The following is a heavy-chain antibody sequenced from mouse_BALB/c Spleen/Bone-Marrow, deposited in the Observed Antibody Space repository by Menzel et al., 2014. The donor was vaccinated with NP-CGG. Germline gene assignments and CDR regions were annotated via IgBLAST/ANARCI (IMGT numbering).Heavy chain of an antibody. Sequence: QSGPGLVKPSQSLSLTCTVTGYSITSDYAWNWIRQFPGNKLEWMGYMSYSGITSYNPSLKSRISITRDTSKNQFFLQLNSVTTEDTATYYCARGRAAWFAYWGQGTLVTVSA. J-gene: IGHJ3*01. CDR3: ARGRAAWFAY. CDR1: GYSITSDYA. D-gene: IGHD3-3*01. CDR2: MSYSGIT. V-gene: IGHV3-2*02.